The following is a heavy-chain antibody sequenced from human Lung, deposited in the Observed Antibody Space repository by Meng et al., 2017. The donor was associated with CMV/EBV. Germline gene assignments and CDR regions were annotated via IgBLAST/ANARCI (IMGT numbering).Heavy chain of an antibody. CDR2: MNPNRGNT. Sequence: SXXVSXKASGYTFSYHDIIWVRQASGQGLEWVGWMNPNRGNTAYAQKLQGRVTMTRDTSTSIAYMELSSLRSGDTAVYYCARGQVQCSTINCHDYRFPGMDVXGQGXTVTVSS. D-gene: IGHD2/OR15-2a*01. CDR3: ARGQVQCSTINCHDYRFPGMDV. J-gene: IGHJ6*02. V-gene: IGHV1-8*01. CDR1: GYTFSYHD.